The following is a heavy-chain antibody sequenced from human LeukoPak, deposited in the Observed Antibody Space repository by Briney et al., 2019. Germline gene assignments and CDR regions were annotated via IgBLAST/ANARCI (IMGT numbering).Heavy chain of an antibody. J-gene: IGHJ4*02. Sequence: PSETLSLTCTVSGNSISSYYWSWIRQPPGKGLEWIGYIYYSGSTNNNPSLKSRVTISVDTSKNQFSLKLSSVTAADTAAYHCARGTIVGPVPFEYWGQGTLVTVSS. CDR2: IYYSGST. CDR3: ARGTIVGPVPFEY. CDR1: GNSISSYY. V-gene: IGHV4-59*01. D-gene: IGHD1-26*01.